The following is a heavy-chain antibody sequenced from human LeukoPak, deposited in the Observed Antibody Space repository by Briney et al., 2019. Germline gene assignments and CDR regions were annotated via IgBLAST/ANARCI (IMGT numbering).Heavy chain of an antibody. J-gene: IGHJ4*02. V-gene: IGHV1-24*01. CDR1: GYTLTELS. CDR2: FDPEDGET. Sequence: ASVKVSCKVSGYTLTELSMHWVRQAPGKGLEWMGGFDPEDGETIYAQKFQGRVTMTEDTSTDTAYMELSSLGSEDTAVYYCATDTYYYDSSGYYFDYWGQGTLVTVSS. CDR3: ATDTYYYDSSGYYFDY. D-gene: IGHD3-22*01.